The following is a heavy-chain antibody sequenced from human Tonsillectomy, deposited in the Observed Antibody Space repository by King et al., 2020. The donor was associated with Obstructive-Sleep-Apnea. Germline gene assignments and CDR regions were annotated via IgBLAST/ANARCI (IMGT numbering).Heavy chain of an antibody. Sequence: VQLVESGGGLVKPGGSLRLSFAASGFTFSDFYMSWIRPAPGEGLGWVAYISSVSDYTHNAGSVKGRFTISRDNAKNSPYLQMNSLRAEDTAVCYCARGGYSSIRVYWGQGTLVTVSS. CDR3: ARGGYSSIRVY. CDR1: GFTFSDFY. J-gene: IGHJ4*02. D-gene: IGHD6-13*01. CDR2: ISSVSDYT. V-gene: IGHV3-11*06.